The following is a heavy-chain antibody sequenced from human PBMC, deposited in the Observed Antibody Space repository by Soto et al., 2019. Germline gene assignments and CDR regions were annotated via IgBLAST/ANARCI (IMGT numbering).Heavy chain of an antibody. CDR1: GATFSDYW. D-gene: IGHD2-15*01. V-gene: IGHV3-74*01. CDR3: AASRSPGVVVS. Sequence: EVRLVESGGDLVRPGGSLRLACAASGATFSDYWMHWVRQAPGEGLVWVSRVNIDGSSTTYADSVRGRFNISRDNAKNTVFLQMNTLRDDDTAVYYCAASRSPGVVVSWGQGTLVSVSS. J-gene: IGHJ5*02. CDR2: VNIDGSST.